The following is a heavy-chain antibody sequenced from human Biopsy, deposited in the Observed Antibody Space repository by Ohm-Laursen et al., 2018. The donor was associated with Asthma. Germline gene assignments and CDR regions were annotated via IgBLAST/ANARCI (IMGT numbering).Heavy chain of an antibody. V-gene: IGHV4-31*11. J-gene: IGHJ4*02. CDR2: IYYSGST. CDR3: ARAQDYYDSRGYYRSFDY. CDR1: GGAIDSGAYY. D-gene: IGHD3-22*01. Sequence: PSQTLSLTWAVSGGAIDSGAYYWSWIRQLPGKGLEWIGYIYYSGSTYYNPSLKSRVTISVDTSQNQFSLNLNSVTAADTAVYYCARAQDYYDSRGYYRSFDYWGQGTLVTVSS.